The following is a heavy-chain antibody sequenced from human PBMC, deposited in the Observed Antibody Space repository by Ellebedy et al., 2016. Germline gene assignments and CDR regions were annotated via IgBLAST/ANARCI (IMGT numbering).Heavy chain of an antibody. CDR3: ARDAPYYMDV. J-gene: IGHJ6*03. CDR1: GFTFSPYI. V-gene: IGHV3-30-3*01. Sequence: GESLKISXAASGFTFSPYIMRWVRQAPGKGLEWVALISHDGSKTYYADSVKGRFTISRDNSKNSLYLQMNSLRSEDTAVYFCARDAPYYMDVWGKGTTVTVSS. CDR2: ISHDGSKT.